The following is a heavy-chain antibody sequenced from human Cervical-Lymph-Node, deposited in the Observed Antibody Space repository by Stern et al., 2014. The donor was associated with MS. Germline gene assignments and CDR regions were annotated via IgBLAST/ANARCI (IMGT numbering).Heavy chain of an antibody. CDR3: LGGYSILGVGVGGYDY. CDR1: GFPLTEFS. V-gene: IGHV1-24*01. CDR2: FDPEHGET. Sequence: QVQLVQSGAEVKKPGASVKVSCRVSGFPLTEFSMHWVRQAPGQGLEWMGRFDPEHGETPYAKMSPDRVTMTENTSTDTPCLFLGSLPSEDAAVFYCLGGYSILGVGVGGYDYWGQGTLVTVSS. J-gene: IGHJ4*02. D-gene: IGHD2-15*01.